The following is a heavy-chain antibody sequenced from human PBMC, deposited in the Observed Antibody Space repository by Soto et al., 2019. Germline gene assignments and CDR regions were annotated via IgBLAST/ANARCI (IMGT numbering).Heavy chain of an antibody. CDR3: ARDPVLAFVAAFYFDY. J-gene: IGHJ4*02. CDR1: GFTFSSYA. Sequence: QVQLVESGGGVVQPGRSLRLSCAASGFTFSSYAMHWVRQAPGKGLEWVAVISYDGSNKYYADSVKGRFTIARDNSKNTSYLHINSLRAEDTAVYYCARDPVLAFVAAFYFDYWGQGTLVSVSS. CDR2: ISYDGSNK. D-gene: IGHD6-19*01. V-gene: IGHV3-30-3*01.